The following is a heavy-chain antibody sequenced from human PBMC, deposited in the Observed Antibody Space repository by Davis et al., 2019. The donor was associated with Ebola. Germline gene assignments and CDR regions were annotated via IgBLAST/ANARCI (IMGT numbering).Heavy chain of an antibody. Sequence: GESLKISCAASGFTFSSYAMHWVRQAPGKGLEWVAVISYDGSNKYYADSVKGRFTISRDNSKNTLYLQMNSLRAEDTAVYYCASIVATKRADFDYWGQGTLVTVPS. CDR2: ISYDGSNK. D-gene: IGHD5-12*01. CDR3: ASIVATKRADFDY. V-gene: IGHV3-30-3*01. CDR1: GFTFSSYA. J-gene: IGHJ4*02.